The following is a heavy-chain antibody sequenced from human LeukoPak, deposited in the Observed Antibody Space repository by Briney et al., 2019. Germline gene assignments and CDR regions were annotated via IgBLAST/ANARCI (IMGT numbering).Heavy chain of an antibody. V-gene: IGHV3-23*01. CDR3: ANRGSYYGWFDP. CDR1: GFTFSSYG. D-gene: IGHD1-26*01. Sequence: GGSLRLSCAASGFTFSSYGMSWVRQAPGKGLEWVSAISGSGGSTYYADSVKGRFTISRDNSKNTLYLQMNSLRAEDTAVYYCANRGSYYGWFDPWGQGTLVTVSS. CDR2: ISGSGGST. J-gene: IGHJ5*02.